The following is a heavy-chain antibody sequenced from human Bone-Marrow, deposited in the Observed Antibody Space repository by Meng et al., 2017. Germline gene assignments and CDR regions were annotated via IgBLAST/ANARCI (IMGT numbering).Heavy chain of an antibody. V-gene: IGHV3-74*02. Sequence: EVQLLESGGGLVQPGGSLRLSCAGSGFTFSDYWMHWVRQVPGKGLVWVSHINNDGSTTTYAGSVKGRFTISRDNAKNTMYLQMNSLRAEDTALYFCARGSAGFDIWGQGTLVTVSS. CDR1: GFTFSDYW. J-gene: IGHJ4*02. CDR3: ARGSAGFDI. CDR2: INNDGSTT. D-gene: IGHD6-25*01.